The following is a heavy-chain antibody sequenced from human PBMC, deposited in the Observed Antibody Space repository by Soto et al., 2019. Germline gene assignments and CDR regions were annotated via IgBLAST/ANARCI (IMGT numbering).Heavy chain of an antibody. Sequence: SVKVSCKASGGTFSSYAISWVRQAPGQGLEWMGGIIPIFGTANYAQKFQGRVTITADESTSTAYMELSSLRSEDTAVYYCARSRRDGYNFIFDYWGQGTLVTVSS. V-gene: IGHV1-69*13. D-gene: IGHD5-12*01. CDR3: ARSRRDGYNFIFDY. CDR2: IIPIFGTA. CDR1: GGTFSSYA. J-gene: IGHJ4*02.